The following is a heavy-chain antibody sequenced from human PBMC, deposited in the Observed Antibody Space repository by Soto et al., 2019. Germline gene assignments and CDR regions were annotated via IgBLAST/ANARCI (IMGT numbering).Heavy chain of an antibody. J-gene: IGHJ4*02. Sequence: QVHLVQSGAEVKAPGASVRISCATSGNIFNDYEIHWLRQAPGQRLEWMGWINGGNGNTGSPQRFQSRVTMSRDTSARTSYVELRSLSPEDTAVYYCATAIPATTFDHWGQGTLVTVSP. CDR3: ATAIPATTFDH. D-gene: IGHD2-2*02. CDR1: GNIFNDYE. CDR2: INGGNGNT. V-gene: IGHV1-3*01.